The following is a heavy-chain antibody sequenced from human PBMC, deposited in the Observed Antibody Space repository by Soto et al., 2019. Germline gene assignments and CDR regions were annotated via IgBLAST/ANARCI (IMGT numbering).Heavy chain of an antibody. CDR3: ARAIDCDILTGYTAPPDY. CDR2: IGTAGDT. CDR1: GFTFSSYD. J-gene: IGHJ4*02. D-gene: IGHD3-9*01. V-gene: IGHV3-13*04. Sequence: GGSLRLSCAASGFTFSSYDVHWVRQATGKGLEWVSAIGTAGDTYYPGSVKGRFTISRENAKNSLYLQMNSLRAGDTAVYYCARAIDCDILTGYTAPPDYWGQGTLVTVSS.